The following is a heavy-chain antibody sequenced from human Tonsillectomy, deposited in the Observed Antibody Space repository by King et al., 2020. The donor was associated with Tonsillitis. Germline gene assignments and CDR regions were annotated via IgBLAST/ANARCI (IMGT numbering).Heavy chain of an antibody. CDR1: GGSFSDYY. Sequence: QVQLQQWGAGLLKPSETLSLTCAVYGGSFSDYYWSWIRRPPGKGLEWIGETNHTGSTNYNPSLKSRVTISVDTSKNQFSLKLSSVTAADTAVYYCPSISEGHDHGTCAHYASNCFDPWGQGTLVTVSS. V-gene: IGHV4-34*01. CDR2: TNHTGST. J-gene: IGHJ5*02. CDR3: PSISEGHDHGTCAHYASNCFDP. D-gene: IGHD4/OR15-4a*01.